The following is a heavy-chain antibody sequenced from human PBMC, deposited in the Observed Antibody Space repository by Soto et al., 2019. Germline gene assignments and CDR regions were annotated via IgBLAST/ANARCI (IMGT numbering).Heavy chain of an antibody. D-gene: IGHD3-16*02. Sequence: ASVKVSCKASGGTFSSYAISWVRQAPGQGLEWMGWIIPFYGNANYAQKFQGRVTMTTDTSTSTAYMELRSLRSDDTAVYYCARAPFIHWCAPWGQGTLVTVS. CDR3: ARAPFIHWCAP. J-gene: IGHJ5*02. CDR2: IIPFYGNA. CDR1: GGTFSSYA. V-gene: IGHV1-18*01.